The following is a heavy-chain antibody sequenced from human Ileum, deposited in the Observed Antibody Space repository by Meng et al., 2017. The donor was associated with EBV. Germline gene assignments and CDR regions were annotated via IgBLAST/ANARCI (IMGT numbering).Heavy chain of an antibody. J-gene: IGHJ4*02. CDR2: MSDSGIT. V-gene: IGHV4-4*02. CDR1: GGPISVINW. CDR3: AKNGEKYFEY. Sequence: QVELQEPGPGLVNPSGTLSPTCAVSGGPISVINWWSWVRQSPEKGLEWIGEMSDSGITHYNPSLKSRVTISADKSNNQFSLKLTSVTSADTAVYFCAKNGEKYFEYWGQGTLVTVSS.